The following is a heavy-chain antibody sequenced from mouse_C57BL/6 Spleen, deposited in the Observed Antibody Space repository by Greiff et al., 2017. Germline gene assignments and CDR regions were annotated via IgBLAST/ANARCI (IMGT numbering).Heavy chain of an antibody. Sequence: QVHVKQSGAELVKPGASVKLSCKASGYTFTSYWMQWVKQRPGQGLEWIGEIDPSDSYTNYNQKFKGQATLNVDPSSSTAYMQLSSLTSEDSAVYCCARMGDYAYAMDYWGQGTSVTVSS. CDR3: ARMGDYAYAMDY. J-gene: IGHJ4*01. CDR1: GYTFTSYW. V-gene: IGHV1-50*01. D-gene: IGHD1-1*01. CDR2: IDPSDSYT.